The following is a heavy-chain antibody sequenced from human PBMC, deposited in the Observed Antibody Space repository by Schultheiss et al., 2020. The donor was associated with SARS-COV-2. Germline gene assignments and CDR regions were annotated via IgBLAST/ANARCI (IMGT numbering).Heavy chain of an antibody. CDR1: GGAVSSGNYY. CDR2: IYYSGST. V-gene: IGHV4-61*01. Sequence: SETLSLTCTVSGGAVSSGNYYWSWIRQPPGKGLEWIGYIYYSGSTNYNPSLKSRVTISVDTSKNQFSLKLSSVTAADTAVYYCARDRAHYYDIFGSHAFDIWGQGTMVTVSS. D-gene: IGHD3-22*01. CDR3: ARDRAHYYDIFGSHAFDI. J-gene: IGHJ3*02.